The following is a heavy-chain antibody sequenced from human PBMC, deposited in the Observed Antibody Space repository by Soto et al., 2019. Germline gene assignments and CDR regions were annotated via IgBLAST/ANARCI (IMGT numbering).Heavy chain of an antibody. Sequence: GGSLRLSCAASGFTISSNYMSWVRQAPGKGLEWVSVIYSDYSTYYADSVKGRFTISRDNSKNTVFLQMNSLRAADTAVYYCARDGGELDIWGQGTLVTVSS. CDR3: ARDGGELDI. CDR2: IYSDYST. J-gene: IGHJ4*02. V-gene: IGHV3-66*01. CDR1: GFTISSNY. D-gene: IGHD1-1*01.